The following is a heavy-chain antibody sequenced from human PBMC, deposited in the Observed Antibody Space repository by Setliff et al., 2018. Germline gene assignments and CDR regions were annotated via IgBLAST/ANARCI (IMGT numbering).Heavy chain of an antibody. J-gene: IGHJ3*02. D-gene: IGHD3-22*01. Sequence: PSETLSLTCTVSGGPINSDRYYWGWIRQPPGKGLEWIGFIHYSGSTNYNPSLKSRVTISVDTSKNQFSLKLSSVTAADTAVYYCAREGGGMIVVVNDASDIWGQGTMVT. CDR1: GGPINSDRYY. CDR2: IHYSGST. V-gene: IGHV4-61*01. CDR3: AREGGGMIVVVNDASDI.